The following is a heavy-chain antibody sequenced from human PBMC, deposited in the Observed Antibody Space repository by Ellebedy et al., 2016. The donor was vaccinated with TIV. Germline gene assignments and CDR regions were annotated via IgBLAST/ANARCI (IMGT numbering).Heavy chain of an antibody. J-gene: IGHJ4*02. CDR3: ARDSWDRTVDY. Sequence: GGSLRLSXVASGFTFSHYPLHWVRQAPGKGLEWVAIISFDGINKYYADSVQGRFTISRDNSKNTLYLQMDSLRAEDTAVYYCARDSWDRTVDYWGQGTLVTVSS. D-gene: IGHD1-26*01. CDR2: ISFDGINK. V-gene: IGHV3-30-3*01. CDR1: GFTFSHYP.